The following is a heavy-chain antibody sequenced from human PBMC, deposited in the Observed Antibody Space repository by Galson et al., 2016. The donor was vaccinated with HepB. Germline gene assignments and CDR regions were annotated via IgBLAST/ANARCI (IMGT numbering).Heavy chain of an antibody. Sequence: SCAASGFTFNRRGMHWVRQAPGKGLEWVAADSMDGRRKFYADSVKGRFTISRDNSNNMLFLQMSSLRVDDTAVYYCAKRHEYCPPVGCSVDSWGQGTLVSVSS. V-gene: IGHV3-30*18. CDR2: DSMDGRRK. J-gene: IGHJ4*02. CDR1: GFTFNRRG. D-gene: IGHD2/OR15-2a*01. CDR3: AKRHEYCPPVGCSVDS.